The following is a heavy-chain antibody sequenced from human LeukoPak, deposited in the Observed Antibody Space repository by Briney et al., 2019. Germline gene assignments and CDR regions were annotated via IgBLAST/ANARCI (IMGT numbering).Heavy chain of an antibody. Sequence: GGSLRLSCAASGFTFSSYSMNWVRQAPGKGLEWVSSISSSSSYIYYADSVKGRFTISRDNAKSTLYLQMSSLRAEDTAIYYCARDAPGNTALDYWGQGTLVTVSS. CDR2: ISSSSSYI. J-gene: IGHJ4*02. CDR1: GFTFSSYS. V-gene: IGHV3-21*01. CDR3: ARDAPGNTALDY. D-gene: IGHD5-18*01.